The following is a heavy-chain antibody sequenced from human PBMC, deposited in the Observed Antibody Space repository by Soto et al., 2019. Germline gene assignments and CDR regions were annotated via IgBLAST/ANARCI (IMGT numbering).Heavy chain of an antibody. CDR2: IYYSGST. CDR3: ARARGRRPDWFDP. D-gene: IGHD3-16*01. CDR1: GGSVSSGSYY. Sequence: SQTLSLTCTVSGGSVSSGSYYWSWIRQPPGKGLEWIGYIYYSGSTNYNPSLKSRVTISVDTSKNQFSLKLSSVTAADTAVYYCARARGRRPDWFDPWGQASLGTASS. J-gene: IGHJ5*02. V-gene: IGHV4-61*01.